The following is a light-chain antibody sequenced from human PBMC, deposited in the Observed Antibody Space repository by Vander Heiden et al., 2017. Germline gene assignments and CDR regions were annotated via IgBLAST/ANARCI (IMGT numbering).Light chain of an antibody. CDR2: GAS. V-gene: IGKV3-20*01. Sequence: EIVLTQSPGTLSLSPGERATLSCRTSQNVNSLYFAWYQQKPGQAPRLLIYGASSSATGIPDRFSGGGSGTEFTLTISRLEPEDFAVYFCQQDGNSPYTFGQGTKMEI. CDR1: QNVNSLY. J-gene: IGKJ2*01. CDR3: QQDGNSPYT.